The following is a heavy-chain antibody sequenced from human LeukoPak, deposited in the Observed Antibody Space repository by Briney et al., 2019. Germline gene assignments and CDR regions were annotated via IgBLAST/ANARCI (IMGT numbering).Heavy chain of an antibody. V-gene: IGHV1-18*01. CDR3: ARGPIIDIVVIPTAADYYHMDV. CDR1: GYTLTSYG. Sequence: ASVKVSCKASGYTLTSYGISWVRQAPGQGLEWMGWISAYNGNTRYAQKLQGRVTMTTDSSTSTAYMELRSLRSDDTAVYYCARGPIIDIVVIPTAADYYHMDVWGKGTTVTVSS. J-gene: IGHJ6*03. D-gene: IGHD2-2*01. CDR2: ISAYNGNT.